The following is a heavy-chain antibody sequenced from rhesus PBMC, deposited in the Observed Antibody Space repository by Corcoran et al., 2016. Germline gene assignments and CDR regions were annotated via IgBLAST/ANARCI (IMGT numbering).Heavy chain of an antibody. V-gene: IGHV4-165*01. Sequence: QVQLQDSGPGVVKPSETLSLPCAVSGGSISGYYLWRWFRQPPGKGLVWIGYIDGGSGSTSYNPSLKRRVIISRDTSKNQFSLKLSSVTAADTAVYYCARDIAAAGIDYWGQGVLVTVSS. CDR3: ARDIAAAGIDY. CDR1: GGSISGYY. D-gene: IGHD6-25*01. CDR2: IDGGSGST. J-gene: IGHJ4*01.